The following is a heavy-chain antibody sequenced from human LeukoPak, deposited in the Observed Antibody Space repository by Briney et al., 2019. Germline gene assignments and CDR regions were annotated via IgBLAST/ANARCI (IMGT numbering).Heavy chain of an antibody. CDR2: IYYSGST. Sequence: SETLSLTCTVSGGSISSSSYYRGWIRQPPGKGLEWIGSIYYSGSTYYNPSLKSRVTISVDTSKNQFSLKLSSVTAADTAVYYCARGQGATYSGFDYWGQGTLVTVSS. CDR1: GGSISSSSYY. D-gene: IGHD1-26*01. CDR3: ARGQGATYSGFDY. V-gene: IGHV4-39*07. J-gene: IGHJ4*02.